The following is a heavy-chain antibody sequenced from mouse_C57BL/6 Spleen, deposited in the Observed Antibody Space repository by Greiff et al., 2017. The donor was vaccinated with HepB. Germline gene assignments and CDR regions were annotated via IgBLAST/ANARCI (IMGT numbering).Heavy chain of an antibody. CDR3: AISPYYGNWFAY. CDR1: GYTFTSYW. V-gene: IGHV1-64*01. J-gene: IGHJ3*01. CDR2: IHPNSGST. D-gene: IGHD2-10*01. Sequence: VQLQQPGAELVKPGASVKLSCKASGYTFTSYWMHWVKQRPGQGLEWIGMIHPNSGSTNYNEKFKSKATLTVDKSSSTAYMQLSSLTSEDSAVYDCAISPYYGNWFAYWGQGTLVTVSA.